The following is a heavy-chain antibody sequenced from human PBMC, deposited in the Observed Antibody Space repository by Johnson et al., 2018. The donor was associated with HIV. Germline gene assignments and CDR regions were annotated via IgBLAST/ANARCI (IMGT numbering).Heavy chain of an antibody. CDR1: GFTFDEYD. Sequence: VQLVESGGGVARPGGSLRLSCEASGFTFDEYDMNWVRQAPGKGLEWVSGINWQGGTPGFADSVKGRFTISRDNAKNSLYLQMNSLRAEDTAVYYCAKETRDSRSAFDVWGQGTLVTVSS. CDR3: AKETRDSRSAFDV. J-gene: IGHJ3*01. CDR2: INWQGGTP. V-gene: IGHV3-20*04. D-gene: IGHD4-11*01.